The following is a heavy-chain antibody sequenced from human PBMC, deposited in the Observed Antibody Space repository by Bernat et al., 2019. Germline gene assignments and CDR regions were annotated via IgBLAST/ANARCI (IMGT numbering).Heavy chain of an antibody. J-gene: IGHJ5*01. Sequence: QVQLVESGGGVVHPGRSLRLSCAASGFTFSSYGMHWVRQAPGKGLEWVAVIWYDGSNKYYADSVKGRFTISRENSTNTLYLQMNSLRAEDTAVYYCARDRLRYCSGGSCYVPDSWGQGTLVTVSS. V-gene: IGHV3-33*01. D-gene: IGHD2-15*01. CDR1: GFTFSSYG. CDR2: IWYDGSNK. CDR3: ARDRLRYCSGGSCYVPDS.